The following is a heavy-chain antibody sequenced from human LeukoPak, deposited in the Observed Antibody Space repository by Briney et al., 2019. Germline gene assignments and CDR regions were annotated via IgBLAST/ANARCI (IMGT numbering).Heavy chain of an antibody. D-gene: IGHD2-2*01. Sequence: PGGSLRLSCAASRFTFSSYSMNWVRQAPGKGLEWVSSISSSSSYIYYADSVKGRFTISRDNAKNSLYLQMNSLRAEDTAVYYCASRVTRKGYCSSTSCYYYYGMDVWGQGTTVTVSS. J-gene: IGHJ6*02. CDR3: ASRVTRKGYCSSTSCYYYYGMDV. CDR1: RFTFSSYS. CDR2: ISSSSSYI. V-gene: IGHV3-21*01.